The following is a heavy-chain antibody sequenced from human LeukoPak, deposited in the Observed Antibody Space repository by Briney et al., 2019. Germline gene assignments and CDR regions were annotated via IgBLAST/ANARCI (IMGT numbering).Heavy chain of an antibody. CDR1: GFTFSSYG. Sequence: GGSLRLSCAASGFTFSSYGMHWVRQAPGKGLEWVAVISYDGSNKYYADSVKGRFTISRDNSKNTLYLQMNSLRAEDTAVYYCAKVGSHGNPEDYWGQGTLVTVSS. CDR3: AKVGSHGNPEDY. CDR2: ISYDGSNK. J-gene: IGHJ4*02. D-gene: IGHD2-15*01. V-gene: IGHV3-30*18.